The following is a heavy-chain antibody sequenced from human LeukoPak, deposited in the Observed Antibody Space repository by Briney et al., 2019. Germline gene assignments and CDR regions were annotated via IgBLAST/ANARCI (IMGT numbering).Heavy chain of an antibody. CDR1: GGSTSSYY. CDR2: IYTSGST. Sequence: SETLSLTCTVSGGSTSSYYWSWIRQPAGKGLEWIGRIYTSGSTNYNPSLKSRVTMSVDTSKNQFSLKLSSVTAADTAVYYCARGSMYSSGWYYFDYWGQGTLVTVSS. D-gene: IGHD6-19*01. J-gene: IGHJ4*02. CDR3: ARGSMYSSGWYYFDY. V-gene: IGHV4-4*07.